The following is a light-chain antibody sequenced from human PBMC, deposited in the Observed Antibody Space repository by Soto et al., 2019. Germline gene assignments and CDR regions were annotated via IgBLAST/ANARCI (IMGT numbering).Light chain of an antibody. V-gene: IGKV3-15*01. J-gene: IGKJ5*01. CDR1: QRVSSN. Sequence: EIVLTQSPDTLSLSPGETATLSCRASQRVSSNLAWYQQKPGQAPRLLIYDASTRATVIPARFSGSGSGTEFTLTISSLQSEDFAVYYCQQYNDWPPITFGQGTRLEIK. CDR2: DAS. CDR3: QQYNDWPPIT.